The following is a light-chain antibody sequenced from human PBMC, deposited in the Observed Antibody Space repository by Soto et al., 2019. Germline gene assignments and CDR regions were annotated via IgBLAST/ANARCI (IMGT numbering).Light chain of an antibody. CDR3: CSYAGRYTYV. J-gene: IGLJ1*01. CDR2: DVS. Sequence: QSVLTQPRSVSGSPGQSVTLSCTGTSSDVGGYNYVSWYQQHPGKAPKLMIYDVSKRPSGVPDRFSGSKSGNTASLTISGLQAEDEDDYYCCSYAGRYTYVFGTG. CDR1: SSDVGGYNY. V-gene: IGLV2-11*01.